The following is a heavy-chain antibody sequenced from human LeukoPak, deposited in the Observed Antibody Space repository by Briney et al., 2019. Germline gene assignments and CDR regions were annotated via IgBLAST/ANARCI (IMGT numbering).Heavy chain of an antibody. CDR1: GGSISSYY. V-gene: IGHV4-59*12. J-gene: IGHJ6*03. CDR3: ARDEALGSYYYYYMDV. CDR2: IYYSGST. Sequence: SETLSLTCTVSGGSISSYYWSWIRQPPGKGLEWIGYIYYSGSTNYNPSLKSRVTISVDKSKNQFSLKLSSVTAADTAVYYCARDEALGSYYYYYMDVWGKGTTVTVSS.